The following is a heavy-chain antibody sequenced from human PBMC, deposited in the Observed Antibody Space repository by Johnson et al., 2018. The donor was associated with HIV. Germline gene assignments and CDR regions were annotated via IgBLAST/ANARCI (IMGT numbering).Heavy chain of an antibody. Sequence: QVQLVESGGGVVQPGGSVRLSCAASGFTFSNYGMHWVRQAPGKGLEWVAFIRYDGSNKYYADAVKGRLTISRDNSKNTLYLQMNSLRTEDTAVYYCAKPRIQLWLGDAFDIWGQGTMVTVSS. CDR2: IRYDGSNK. CDR1: GFTFSNYG. CDR3: AKPRIQLWLGDAFDI. V-gene: IGHV3-30*02. D-gene: IGHD5-18*01. J-gene: IGHJ3*02.